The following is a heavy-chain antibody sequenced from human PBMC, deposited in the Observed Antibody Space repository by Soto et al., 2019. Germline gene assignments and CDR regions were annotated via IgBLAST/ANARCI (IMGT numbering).Heavy chain of an antibody. CDR2: ISGSGGST. V-gene: IGHV3-23*01. Sequence: GWSLRLSCAASGFTFSSYAMSLVPQAPGKGLEWVSAISGSGGSTYYADSVKGRFTISRDNSKNTLYLQMNSLRAEETAVYYCAKDVYYYDSSGYLRFDCWGKGTLVTVFS. CDR3: AKDVYYYDSSGYLRFDC. J-gene: IGHJ4*01. D-gene: IGHD3-22*01. CDR1: GFTFSSYA.